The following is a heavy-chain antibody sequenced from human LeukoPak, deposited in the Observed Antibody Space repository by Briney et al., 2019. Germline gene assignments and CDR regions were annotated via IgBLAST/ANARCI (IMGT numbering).Heavy chain of an antibody. Sequence: PGGSLRLSCAASGFTFSDYYMSWIRRAPGKGLEWVSYISSSGSTIYYADSVKGRFTISRDNAKNSLYLQMNSLRAEDTAVYYCAKHSSSWYLEAGWFDPWGQGTLVTVSS. D-gene: IGHD6-13*01. V-gene: IGHV3-11*01. CDR3: AKHSSSWYLEAGWFDP. CDR1: GFTFSDYY. J-gene: IGHJ5*02. CDR2: ISSSGSTI.